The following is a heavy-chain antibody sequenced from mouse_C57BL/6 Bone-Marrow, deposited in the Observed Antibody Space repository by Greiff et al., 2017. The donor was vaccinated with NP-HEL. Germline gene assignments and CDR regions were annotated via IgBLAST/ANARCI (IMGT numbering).Heavy chain of an antibody. J-gene: IGHJ1*03. V-gene: IGHV5-15*01. D-gene: IGHD1-1*01. CDR2: ISNLAYSI. Sequence: EVQVVESGGGLVQPGGSLKLSCAASGFTFSDYGMAWVRQAPRKGPEWVAFISNLAYSIYYADTVTGRFTISRENAKNTLYLEMSSLRSEDTAMYYCARLYYGSSYWYFDVWGTGTTVTVSS. CDR1: GFTFSDYG. CDR3: ARLYYGSSYWYFDV.